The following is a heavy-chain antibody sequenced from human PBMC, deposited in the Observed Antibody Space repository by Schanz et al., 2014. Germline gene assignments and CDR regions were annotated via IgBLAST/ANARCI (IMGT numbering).Heavy chain of an antibody. V-gene: IGHV4-4*07. D-gene: IGHD2-2*01. Sequence: QVQLQESGPGLVKPSETLSLTCTVSGGSISSFYWSWIRQPAGKGLEWIGRIYTNGSTKYNPSLKSRVTRSVDTSKNQFSLKLSSVTAADTAVYYCARGGYCSRTSCYFKGGWFDPWGQGTLVTVSS. J-gene: IGHJ5*02. CDR3: ARGGYCSRTSCYFKGGWFDP. CDR1: GGSISSFY. CDR2: IYTNGST.